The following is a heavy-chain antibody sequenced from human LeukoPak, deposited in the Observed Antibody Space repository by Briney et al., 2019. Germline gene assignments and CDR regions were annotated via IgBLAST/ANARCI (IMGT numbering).Heavy chain of an antibody. CDR1: GGSLSGYY. J-gene: IGHJ6*03. CDR2: INHSGST. CDR3: ARGDIVVVPAAMGYYYYMDV. Sequence: SETLSLTCAVYGGSLSGYYWSWIRQPPGKGLEWIGEINHSGSTNYNPSLKSRVTISVDTSKNQFSLKLSSVTAADTAVYYCARGDIVVVPAAMGYYYYMDVWGKGTTVTVSS. D-gene: IGHD2-2*01. V-gene: IGHV4-34*01.